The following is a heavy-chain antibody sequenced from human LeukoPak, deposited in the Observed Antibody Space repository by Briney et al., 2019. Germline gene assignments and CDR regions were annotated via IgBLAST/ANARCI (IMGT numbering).Heavy chain of an antibody. D-gene: IGHD3-22*01. CDR2: ISYDGSNK. V-gene: IGHV3-30-3*02. CDR3: TKNYDSNGDY. J-gene: IGHJ4*02. CDR1: GFTFSSYA. Sequence: GGSLRLSCAASGFTFSSYAMHWVRQAPGKGLEWVAVISYDGSNKYYADSVKGRFTISRDNAKNTLYLQMNSLRAEDTAVYYCTKNYDSNGDYWGQGTLVTVSS.